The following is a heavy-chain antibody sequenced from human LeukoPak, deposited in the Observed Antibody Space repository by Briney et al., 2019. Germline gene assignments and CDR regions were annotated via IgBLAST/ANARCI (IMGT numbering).Heavy chain of an antibody. Sequence: ASVKVSCKASGYTFTSYGISWVRQAPGQGLEWMGWISAYNGNTNYAQKLQGRVTMTTDTSTSTAYMELRSLRSDDTAVYYCARAPFFYDRSGYLFDYWGQGTLVTVSS. CDR3: ARAPFFYDRSGYLFDY. V-gene: IGHV1-18*01. CDR1: GYTFTSYG. J-gene: IGHJ4*02. CDR2: ISAYNGNT. D-gene: IGHD3-22*01.